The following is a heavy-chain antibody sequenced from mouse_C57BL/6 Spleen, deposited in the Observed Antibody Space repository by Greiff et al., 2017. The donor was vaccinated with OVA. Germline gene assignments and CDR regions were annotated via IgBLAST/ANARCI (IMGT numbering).Heavy chain of an antibody. CDR3: ARDIDYYGSSSYYFDY. V-gene: IGHV1-22*01. CDR1: GYTFTDYN. CDR2: INPNNGGT. D-gene: IGHD1-1*01. Sequence: EVKLQQSGPELVKPGASVKMSCKASGYTFTDYNMHWVKQSHGKSLEWIGYINPNNGGTSYNQKFKGKATLTVNKSSSTAYMELRSLTSEDSAVYYCARDIDYYGSSSYYFDYWGQGTTLTVSS. J-gene: IGHJ2*01.